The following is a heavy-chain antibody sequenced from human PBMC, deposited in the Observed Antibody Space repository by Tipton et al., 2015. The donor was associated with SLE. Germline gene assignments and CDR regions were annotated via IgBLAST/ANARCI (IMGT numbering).Heavy chain of an antibody. CDR3: ARVSNYFDY. J-gene: IGHJ4*02. Sequence: TLSLTCTVSGGSISSYYWSWIRQPPGKGLEWIGYIYYSGSTNYNPSLKSRVTISVDTSKNQFSLKLSSVTAADTAVYYCARVSNYFDYWGQGTLVTVSS. CDR1: GGSISSYY. V-gene: IGHV4-59*01. CDR2: IYYSGST.